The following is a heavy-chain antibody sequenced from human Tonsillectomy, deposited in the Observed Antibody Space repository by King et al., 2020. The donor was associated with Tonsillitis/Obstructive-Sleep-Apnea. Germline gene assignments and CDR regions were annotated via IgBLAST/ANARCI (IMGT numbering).Heavy chain of an antibody. D-gene: IGHD2-2*01. Sequence: QLPESGPGLVKPSETLSLPCTVSGGSISSRFWSWIRQPPGKGLEWIGYIYNSGSTNYNPSLKSRVTISIDTSKNQFSLKLTSVTAVDTAVYYCARMIYCSGTSCYYYFDYWGQGTLVTVSS. CDR1: GGSISSRF. CDR2: IYNSGST. V-gene: IGHV4-59*11. CDR3: ARMIYCSGTSCYYYFDY. J-gene: IGHJ4*02.